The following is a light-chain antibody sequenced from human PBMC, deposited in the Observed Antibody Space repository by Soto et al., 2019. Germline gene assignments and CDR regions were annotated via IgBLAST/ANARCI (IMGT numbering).Light chain of an antibody. Sequence: EIVLTQSPGTLSLSPGQRATLSCRASQRLSASDIAWYQQKPGQAPKFLIYGVSSRATGIPDRFSGSGSGTDFTLTIDSLQRDDFATYFCQQYKSYSPYTFGQGTKLEIK. CDR2: GVS. CDR3: QQYKSYSPYT. CDR1: QRLSASD. V-gene: IGKV3-20*01. J-gene: IGKJ2*01.